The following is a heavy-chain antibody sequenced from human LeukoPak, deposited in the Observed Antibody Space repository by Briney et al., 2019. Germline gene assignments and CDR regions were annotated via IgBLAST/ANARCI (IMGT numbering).Heavy chain of an antibody. V-gene: IGHV1-8*01. CDR1: GYTFTSYD. D-gene: IGHD4-17*01. J-gene: IGHJ6*02. CDR2: MNPNSGNT. Sequence: ASVKVSCKASGYTFTSYDINWVRQATGQGLEWMGWMNPNSGNTGYAQKFQGRVTMTRNTSISTSYMELSSLRSEDTAVYYCARVEMTTVTTSYYYYGMDVWGQGITVTVSS. CDR3: ARVEMTTVTTSYYYYGMDV.